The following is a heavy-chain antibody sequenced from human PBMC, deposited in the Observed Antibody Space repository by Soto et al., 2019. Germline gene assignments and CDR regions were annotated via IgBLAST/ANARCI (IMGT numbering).Heavy chain of an antibody. CDR2: ISSSGSPI. CDR1: GFTFSSHD. D-gene: IGHD2-2*02. V-gene: IGHV3-48*03. Sequence: EVQLVESGGGLVQPGGSLRLSCVASGFTFSSHDMNWVRQAPGKGLEWVSYISSSGSPIAYADSVRGRFTISRDNAKNSGILQMNSLRVEDTAVYYCVRSWGVYCSSTRCYSPWLDPWGQGTLVTVSS. CDR3: VRSWGVYCSSTRCYSPWLDP. J-gene: IGHJ5*02.